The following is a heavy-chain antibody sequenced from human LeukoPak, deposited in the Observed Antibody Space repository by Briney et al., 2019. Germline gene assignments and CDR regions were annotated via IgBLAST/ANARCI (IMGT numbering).Heavy chain of an antibody. CDR2: INSDGSST. CDR3: ARHPRVGATHDAFDI. V-gene: IGHV3-74*01. CDR1: GFTFSSYW. D-gene: IGHD1-26*01. J-gene: IGHJ3*02. Sequence: PGGSLRLSCAASGFTFSSYWMHWVRQAPGKGLVWVSRINSDGSSTSYADSVKGRFTISRDNAKNSLYLQMNSLRAEDTAVYYCARHPRVGATHDAFDIWGQGTMVTVSS.